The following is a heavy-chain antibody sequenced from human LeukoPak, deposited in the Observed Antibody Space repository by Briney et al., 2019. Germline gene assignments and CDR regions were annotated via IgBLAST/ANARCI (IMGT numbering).Heavy chain of an antibody. CDR1: GGSISSYY. V-gene: IGHV4-34*01. Sequence: SETLSLTCTVSGGSISSYYWSWIRQPPGKGLEWFGEINHSGSTNYNPSLKSRVTISVDTSKIQFSLKLSSVTAADTAVYYCARACPNYDFWSGYYFWFDPWGQGTLVIVSS. CDR2: INHSGST. J-gene: IGHJ5*02. D-gene: IGHD3-3*01. CDR3: ARACPNYDFWSGYYFWFDP.